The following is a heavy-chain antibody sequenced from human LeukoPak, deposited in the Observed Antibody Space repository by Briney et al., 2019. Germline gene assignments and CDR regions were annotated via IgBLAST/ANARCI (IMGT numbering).Heavy chain of an antibody. CDR3: AKDGDQDDFWSWLNWFDP. J-gene: IGHJ5*02. CDR1: VFAFSSYA. Sequence: GGSLRLSCAVSVFAFSSYAMSWVRQAPGKGLEWVSAISGSGGSTYYADSVKGRFTISRDNSKNTLYLQMNSLRAEDTAVYYCAKDGDQDDFWSWLNWFDPWGQGTLVTVSS. D-gene: IGHD3-3*01. V-gene: IGHV3-23*01. CDR2: ISGSGGST.